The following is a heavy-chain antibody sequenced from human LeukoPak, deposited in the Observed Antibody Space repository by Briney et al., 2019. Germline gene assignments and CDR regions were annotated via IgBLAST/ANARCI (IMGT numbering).Heavy chain of an antibody. CDR3: ARGRMAGTYVFDY. D-gene: IGHD6-19*01. CDR2: ISYDGSNK. J-gene: IGHJ4*02. CDR1: GFTFSSYA. V-gene: IGHV3-30*04. Sequence: GGSLRLSCAASGFTFSSYAMHWVRQAPGKGLEWVAVISYDGSNKHYADSVKGRFTISRDNSKNTLYLQMNSLRAEDTAVYYCARGRMAGTYVFDYWGQGTLVTVSS.